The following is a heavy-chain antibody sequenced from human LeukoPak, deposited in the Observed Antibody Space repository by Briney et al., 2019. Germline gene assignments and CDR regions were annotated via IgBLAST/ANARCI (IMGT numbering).Heavy chain of an antibody. CDR3: AKGGWGTVLDY. V-gene: IGHV3-23*01. J-gene: IGHJ4*02. CDR1: GFTFDSYA. CDR2: ISGSGGST. D-gene: IGHD3-16*01. Sequence: GGSLRLSCAASGFTFDSYAMSWVRQAPGKGLEWVSAISGSGGSTYYSDSVKGRFTISRDNSENTLYLQLNSLRAEDTAVYYCAKGGWGTVLDYWGQGTLVTVSP.